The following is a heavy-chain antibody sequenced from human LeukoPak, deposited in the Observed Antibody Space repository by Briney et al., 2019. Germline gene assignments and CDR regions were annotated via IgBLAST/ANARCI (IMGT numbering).Heavy chain of an antibody. V-gene: IGHV4-59*08. CDR1: GGSIGSYF. J-gene: IGHJ3*02. Sequence: SETLSLTCTVSGGSIGSYFWSWIRPPPGKGLWWIGYHSGSTKYNPSLKSRVTISVDTSKNQFSLKLSSVTAADTAVYYCARGRGYGGNYLRAFDIWGQGTMVSVSS. CDR3: ARGRGYGGNYLRAFDI. D-gene: IGHD1-26*01. CDR2: HSGST.